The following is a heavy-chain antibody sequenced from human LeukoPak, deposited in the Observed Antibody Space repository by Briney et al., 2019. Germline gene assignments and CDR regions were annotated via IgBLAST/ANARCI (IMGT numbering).Heavy chain of an antibody. D-gene: IGHD6-13*01. J-gene: IGHJ4*02. CDR2: ISSDGSSM. CDR1: GFTFTGYT. CDR3: ARDQGRIAAAGNYLSSDY. Sequence: GGSLRLSCAASGFTFTGYTMHWVRQAPGKGLEWVAVISSDGSSMYYADSVKGRFTISRDNSKNTLYLQMNSLRTEDTAVYYCARDQGRIAAAGNYLSSDYWGQGTLVTVSS. V-gene: IGHV3-30-3*01.